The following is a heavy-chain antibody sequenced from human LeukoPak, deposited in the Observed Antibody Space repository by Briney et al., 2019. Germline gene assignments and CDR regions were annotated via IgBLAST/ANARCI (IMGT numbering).Heavy chain of an antibody. CDR2: IYTSGST. CDR3: ARSWDNWNFFDY. Sequence: SQTLSLTCTVSGDSISSGSYYWSWIRQPAGKGLEWIGRIYTSGSTNYNPSLKSRVTLSVDTSKNQFSLKLSSVTAADTAVYYCARSWDNWNFFDYWGQGTLVTVSS. D-gene: IGHD1-20*01. V-gene: IGHV4-61*02. J-gene: IGHJ4*02. CDR1: GDSISSGSYY.